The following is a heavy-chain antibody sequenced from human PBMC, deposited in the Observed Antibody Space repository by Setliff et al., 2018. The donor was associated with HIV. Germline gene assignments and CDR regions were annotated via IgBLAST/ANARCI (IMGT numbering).Heavy chain of an antibody. V-gene: IGHV1-69*13. CDR3: GRGVLYGLSEH. J-gene: IGHJ1*01. CDR1: GDIPRHYG. D-gene: IGHD3-10*01. Sequence: SVKVSCKASGDIPRHYGFNWVRQAPGRGLEWVGSVIPVFGEPHYAQRFQGRVTITADRSSNTAYMEIMSLRSDDTATYYCGRGVLYGLSEHWGPGSLVTVSS. CDR2: VIPVFGEP.